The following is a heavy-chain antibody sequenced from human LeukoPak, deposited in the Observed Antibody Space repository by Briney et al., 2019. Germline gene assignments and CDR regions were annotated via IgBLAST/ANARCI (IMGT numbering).Heavy chain of an antibody. CDR3: AKLRMTTMAYYFDY. Sequence: GGSPRLSCAASGFTFSSNYMAWVRQAPGKGLEWVSVIYSGGTIYYSDSVKGRFTISRDNSKNTLYLQMNSLRAEDTAVYYCAKLRMTTMAYYFDYWGQGTLVTVSS. CDR2: IYSGGTI. CDR1: GFTFSSNY. D-gene: IGHD5-24*01. V-gene: IGHV3-53*05. J-gene: IGHJ4*02.